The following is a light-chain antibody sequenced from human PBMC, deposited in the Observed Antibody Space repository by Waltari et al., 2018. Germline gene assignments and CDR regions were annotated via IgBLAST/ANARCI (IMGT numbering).Light chain of an antibody. CDR1: SSDAAGYHY. V-gene: IGLV2-14*03. J-gene: IGLJ2*01. Sequence: QSALTQPASVSGSPGQSITFSCPGDSSDAAGYHYVSWYQQQPGKAPRLMIYDVSIRPSGVSNRFSGSKSGNTASLTISGLQAEDEADYYCSSYSRTSTLVVFGGGTKLAVL. CDR2: DVS. CDR3: SSYSRTSTLVV.